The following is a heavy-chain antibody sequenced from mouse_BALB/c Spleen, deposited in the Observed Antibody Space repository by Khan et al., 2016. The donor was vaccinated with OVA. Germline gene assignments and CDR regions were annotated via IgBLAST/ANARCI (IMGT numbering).Heavy chain of an antibody. V-gene: IGHV1S137*01. CDR1: GYTFTDYA. Sequence: QVQLQQSGAELVRPGVSVKISCKGSGYTFTDYAMHWVKQSHAKSLEWIGVISTYYGDVDYSQKFKGKATMTVDRSSSTAYKELARLTSEDSAIYYCARGGKFAYWGQGTLVTVSA. CDR2: ISTYYGDV. CDR3: ARGGKFAY. D-gene: IGHD1-1*02. J-gene: IGHJ3*01.